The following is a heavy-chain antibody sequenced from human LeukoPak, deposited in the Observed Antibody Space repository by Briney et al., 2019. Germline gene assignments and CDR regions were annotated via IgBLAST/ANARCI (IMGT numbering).Heavy chain of an antibody. CDR1: GGSISSGSYY. Sequence: SETLSLTCTVSGGSISSGSYYWSWIRQPAGKGLEWIGRIYTSGSTNYNPSLTSRVTISVDTSRNQFSLKLSSVTAADTAVYYCARQQLVPSPFDYWGQGTLVTVSS. D-gene: IGHD6-13*01. CDR3: ARQQLVPSPFDY. J-gene: IGHJ4*02. V-gene: IGHV4-61*02. CDR2: IYTSGST.